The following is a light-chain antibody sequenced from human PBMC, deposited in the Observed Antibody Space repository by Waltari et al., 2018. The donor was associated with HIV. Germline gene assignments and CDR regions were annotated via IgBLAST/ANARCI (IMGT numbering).Light chain of an antibody. CDR2: LGS. CDR3: MQGLQTPGT. Sequence: DIVMTQSPVSLPVTPGEPASISCRSTQSLLHGNGYNYLDWYLQKPGQSPQLLINLGSNRASGVPDRFSGSGSGTDFTLKISRVEAEDVGVHYCMQGLQTPGTFGGGTKVEIK. V-gene: IGKV2-28*01. J-gene: IGKJ4*01. CDR1: QSLLHGNGYNY.